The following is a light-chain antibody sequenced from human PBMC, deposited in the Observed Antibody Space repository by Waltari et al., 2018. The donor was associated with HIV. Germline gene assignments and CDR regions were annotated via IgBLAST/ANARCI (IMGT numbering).Light chain of an antibody. J-gene: IGLJ2*01. CDR3: LLSYAGARPVV. Sequence: QAVVTQEPSLTVSPGGTVTLTCGSSTGAVPSGHHPYRFQQKSGQAPRTLIYDTSNKHSWTPARFSGSLLGGKAALTLSGAQPEDEADYFCLLSYAGARPVVFGGGTKLTVL. CDR2: DTS. CDR1: TGAVPSGHH. V-gene: IGLV7-46*01.